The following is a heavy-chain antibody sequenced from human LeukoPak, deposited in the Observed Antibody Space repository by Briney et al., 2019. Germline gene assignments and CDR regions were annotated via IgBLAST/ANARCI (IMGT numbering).Heavy chain of an antibody. V-gene: IGHV3-74*01. J-gene: IGHJ3*02. CDR2: INTDGSST. CDR3: ARDYLCAFDI. D-gene: IGHD5-12*01. CDR1: GFTFSSYG. Sequence: GGSLRLSCAASGFTFSSYGMHWVRQGPGKGPVWVSRINTDGSSTSNADSVKGRFTISRDNAKNTLYLQMNSLRAEETAVYYCARDYLCAFDIWGHGTMVTVSS.